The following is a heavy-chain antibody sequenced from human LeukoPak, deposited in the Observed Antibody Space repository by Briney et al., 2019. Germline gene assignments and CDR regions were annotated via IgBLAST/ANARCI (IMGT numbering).Heavy chain of an antibody. CDR1: GGSISSSNW. CDR3: ARHPRYIQLIAARTDY. D-gene: IGHD6-6*01. V-gene: IGHV4-4*02. Sequence: PSETLSLTCAVSGGSISSSNWWSWVRQPPGKGLEWIGEIYHSGSTDYNPSLKSRVTISVDKSKNQFSLKLSSVTAADTAVYYCARHPRYIQLIAARTDYWGQGTLVTVSS. CDR2: IYHSGST. J-gene: IGHJ4*02.